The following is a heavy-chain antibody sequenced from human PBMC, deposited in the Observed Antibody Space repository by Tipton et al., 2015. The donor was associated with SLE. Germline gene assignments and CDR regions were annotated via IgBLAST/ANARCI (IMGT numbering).Heavy chain of an antibody. CDR2: IYYSGST. J-gene: IGHJ4*02. Sequence: TLSLTCTVSGGSISSGGYYWSWIRQHPGKGLEWIGYIYYSGSTYYNPFLKSRVTISVDRSKNQFSLKLSSVTAADTAVYYCARGGAITMGQGEVDYWGQGTLVTVSS. D-gene: IGHD3-10*01. V-gene: IGHV4-31*03. CDR3: ARGGAITMGQGEVDY. CDR1: GGSISSGGYY.